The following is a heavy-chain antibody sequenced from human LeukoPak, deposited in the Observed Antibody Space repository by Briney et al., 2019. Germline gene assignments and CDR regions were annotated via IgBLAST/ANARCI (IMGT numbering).Heavy chain of an antibody. J-gene: IGHJ4*01. V-gene: IGHV3-23*01. CDR2: LSGSGITT. Sequence: GSLRLSCAASGFTFSNSAMSWVRRAPGKGLEWVSTLSGSGITTYYAGSVKGRFTISRDNSKNTLYLQMNSLRAEDTAVYYCAKGIYSSGWSYFDYWGHGTLVTVSS. CDR1: GFTFSNSA. D-gene: IGHD6-19*01. CDR3: AKGIYSSGWSYFDY.